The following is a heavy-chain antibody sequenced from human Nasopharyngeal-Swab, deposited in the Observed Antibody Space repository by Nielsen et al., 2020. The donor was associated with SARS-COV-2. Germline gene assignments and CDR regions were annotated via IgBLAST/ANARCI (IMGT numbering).Heavy chain of an antibody. J-gene: IGHJ4*02. CDR2: ISYDGSNK. Sequence: WIRQPPGKGLEWVAVISYDGSNKYYADSVKGRFTISRDNSKNTLYLQMNSLRAEDTAVYYCAKPVLERFGWFDYWGQGTLVTVSS. V-gene: IGHV3-30*18. D-gene: IGHD3-3*01. CDR3: AKPVLERFGWFDY.